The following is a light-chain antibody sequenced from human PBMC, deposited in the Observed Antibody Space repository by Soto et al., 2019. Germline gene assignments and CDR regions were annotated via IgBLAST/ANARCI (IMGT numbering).Light chain of an antibody. CDR3: QQNNNWPRT. CDR2: GAS. V-gene: IGKV3-15*01. Sequence: ETVMTQSPATLSVSPGERATLSCRASQSVNSDLAWYQKKXGQAPRLLIYGASTRATGIPARFSGGGSGTEFTLTISSLQSEDFAVYYCQQNNNWPRTFGQGTKVEIK. CDR1: QSVNSD. J-gene: IGKJ1*01.